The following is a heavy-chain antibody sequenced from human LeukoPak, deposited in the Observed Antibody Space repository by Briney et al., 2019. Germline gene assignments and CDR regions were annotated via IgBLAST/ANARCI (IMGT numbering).Heavy chain of an antibody. D-gene: IGHD3-22*01. CDR3: AREARTYYYDSSGPSDI. V-gene: IGHV1-46*01. CDR1: GYTFTSYY. CDR2: INPSGGST. Sequence: ASVKVSCKASGYTFTSYYMHWVRQAPGQGLEWKGLINPSGGSTSYAQKFQGRVTMTRDTSTSTVYMELSSLRSEDTAVYYCAREARTYYYDSSGPSDIWGQGTMVTVSS. J-gene: IGHJ3*02.